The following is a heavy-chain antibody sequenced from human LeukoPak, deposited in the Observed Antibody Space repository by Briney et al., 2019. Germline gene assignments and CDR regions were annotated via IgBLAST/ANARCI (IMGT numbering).Heavy chain of an antibody. V-gene: IGHV3-53*01. J-gene: IGHJ4*02. CDR3: ARRAGAYSHPYDY. CDR1: GLTVSSNS. CDR2: IYSGGST. D-gene: IGHD4/OR15-4a*01. Sequence: GGWLRLCCAASGLTVSSNSMSWVRQAPGKGLEWVSFIYSGGSTYYADSVKGRFTISRDNSKNTLYLQMNSLRADDTAVYYCARRAGAYSHPYDYWGQGTLVTVSS.